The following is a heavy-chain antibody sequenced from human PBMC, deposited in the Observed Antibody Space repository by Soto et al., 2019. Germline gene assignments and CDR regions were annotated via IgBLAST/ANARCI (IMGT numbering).Heavy chain of an antibody. CDR1: GVTFKDYG. J-gene: IGHJ5*02. D-gene: IGHD1-26*01. CDR2: ISGSGFKK. CDR3: AKNQGVELVPLATVDWFDP. Sequence: GGSLRLSCGAPGVTFKDYGMHWVRQAPGKGLEWISSISGSGFKKYYADSVKGRFTISRDNSKSTVYLELNNLSAEDTAVYHCAKNQGVELVPLATVDWFDPWGQGSVVTVSS. V-gene: IGHV3-23*01.